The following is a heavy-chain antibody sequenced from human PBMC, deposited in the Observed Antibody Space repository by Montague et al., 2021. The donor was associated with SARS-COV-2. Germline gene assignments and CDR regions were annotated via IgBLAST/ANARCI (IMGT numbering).Heavy chain of an antibody. CDR2: TNYRSKWTS. CDR3: VRDTGSAQAGFDA. D-gene: IGHD4-17*01. CDR1: GDNVWSNTAA. J-gene: IGHJ4*02. V-gene: IGHV6-1*01. Sequence: CAISGDNVWSNTAAWNWIRQSPSGGLEWLGRTNYRSKWTSDYATSVESRISIDPDTSKNQFFLHLRSVTPEDTGVYYCVRDTGSAQAGFDAWGQGTLVTVSS.